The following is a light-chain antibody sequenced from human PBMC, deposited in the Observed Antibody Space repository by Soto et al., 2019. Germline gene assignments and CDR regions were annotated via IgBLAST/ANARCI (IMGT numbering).Light chain of an antibody. J-gene: IGKJ1*01. V-gene: IGKV3-20*01. Sequence: EIVMTQSPATLSVSPGEGATFSCRASQSINTKIAWYQQKRGQAPRLLIYGASIRATGIPDRFSGSGSGTDFTLTISGLETEDFAVYYCQQYGSSPRTFGQGTKVDIK. CDR3: QQYGSSPRT. CDR2: GAS. CDR1: QSINTK.